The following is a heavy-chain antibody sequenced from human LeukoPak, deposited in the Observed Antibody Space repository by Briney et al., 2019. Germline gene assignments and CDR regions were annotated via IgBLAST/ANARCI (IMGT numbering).Heavy chain of an antibody. J-gene: IGHJ4*02. CDR1: GGSVSSGSYY. V-gene: IGHV4-61*01. D-gene: IGHD6-13*01. Sequence: SETLSLTCTVSGGSVSSGSYYWSWIRQPPGKGLEWIGYIYYSGSTNYNPSLKSRVTISVDTSKNQFSLKLSSVTATDTAVYYCAREGYSSSPLYFDYWGQGTLVTVSS. CDR2: IYYSGST. CDR3: AREGYSSSPLYFDY.